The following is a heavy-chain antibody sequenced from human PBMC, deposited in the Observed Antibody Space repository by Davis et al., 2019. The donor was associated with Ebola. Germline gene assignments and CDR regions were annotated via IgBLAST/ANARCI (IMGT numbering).Heavy chain of an antibody. J-gene: IGHJ4*02. CDR3: AIAQVYYDILTGYYNGFDY. D-gene: IGHD3-9*01. V-gene: IGHV1-8*01. CDR1: GYTFTSYD. Sequence: ASVKVSCKASGYTFTSYDINWVRQATGQGLEWMGWINPNSGNTGYAQKFQGRVTMTRNTSISTAYMELSSLRSEDTAVYYCAIAQVYYDILTGYYNGFDYWGQGTLVTVSS. CDR2: INPNSGNT.